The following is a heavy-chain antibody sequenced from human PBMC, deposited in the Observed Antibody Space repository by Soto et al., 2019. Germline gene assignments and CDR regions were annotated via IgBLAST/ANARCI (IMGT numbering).Heavy chain of an antibody. J-gene: IGHJ6*03. CDR2: IKQDGSEK. Sequence: ASVKVSCAASGFTFYSYWMSWVRQAPGKGLEWVANIKQDGSEKYYVDSVKGRFTISRDNAKNSLYLQMNSLRAEDTAVYYCARYYYYYMDVWGKGTTVTVSS. CDR1: GFTFYSYW. V-gene: IGHV3-7*01. CDR3: ARYYYYYMDV.